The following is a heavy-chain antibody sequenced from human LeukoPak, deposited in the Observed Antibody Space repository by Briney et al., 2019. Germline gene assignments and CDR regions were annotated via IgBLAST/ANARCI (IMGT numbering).Heavy chain of an antibody. V-gene: IGHV3-33*01. CDR2: IWYGGTRE. D-gene: IGHD6-6*01. CDR3: ARDLSIGGLDI. Sequence: GGSLRLSCAASGFTFSSYGFLWVRQAPGKGLEWVALIWYGGTRENYADSVKGRFTISRDNSKNTVYLQMNSLRAEDTAVYYCARDLSIGGLDIGGRGTLVTVSS. CDR1: GFTFSSYG. J-gene: IGHJ4*02.